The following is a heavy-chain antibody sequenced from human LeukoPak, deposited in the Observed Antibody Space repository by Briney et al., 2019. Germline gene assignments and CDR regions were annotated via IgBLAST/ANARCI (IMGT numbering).Heavy chain of an antibody. CDR2: INQDGTEK. CDR3: ARDRAVAGLLDY. Sequence: GGSLRLSCAASGFTFSSYAMSWVRQAPGKGLEWVANINQDGTEKHYVDSVKGRFTISRDNAKSSLYLQMNSLRAEDTAVYYCARDRAVAGLLDYWGQGTLVTVSS. D-gene: IGHD6-19*01. V-gene: IGHV3-7*01. J-gene: IGHJ4*02. CDR1: GFTFSSYA.